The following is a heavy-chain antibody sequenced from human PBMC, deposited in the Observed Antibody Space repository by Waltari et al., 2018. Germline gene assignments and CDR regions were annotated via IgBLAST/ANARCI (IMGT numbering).Heavy chain of an antibody. CDR2: SVVGIGNT. Sequence: QMQLVQSGPEVKKPGTSVKVSCKASGFTFTSSAMQWVRQARGQRLEWIGGSVVGIGNTNYAKKFQERVTITRDMSTITAYMELSSLRSEDTAVYYCARGRQRGGLAAGNWFDPWGQGTLVTVSS. CDR3: ARGRQRGGLAAGNWFDP. CDR1: GFTFTSSA. D-gene: IGHD2-15*01. V-gene: IGHV1-58*02. J-gene: IGHJ5*02.